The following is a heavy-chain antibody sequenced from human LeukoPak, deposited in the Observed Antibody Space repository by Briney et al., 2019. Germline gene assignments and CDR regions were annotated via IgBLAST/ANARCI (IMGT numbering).Heavy chain of an antibody. Sequence: GRSLRLSCAASGFTFSSYAMHWVRQAPGKGLEWVAVISYDGSNKYYADSVKGRFTISRDNSKNTLYLQMNSPRAEDTAVYYCARPLRYCSSTSCYYFDYWGQGTLVTVSS. J-gene: IGHJ4*02. CDR3: ARPLRYCSSTSCYYFDY. CDR2: ISYDGSNK. CDR1: GFTFSSYA. V-gene: IGHV3-30*04. D-gene: IGHD2-2*01.